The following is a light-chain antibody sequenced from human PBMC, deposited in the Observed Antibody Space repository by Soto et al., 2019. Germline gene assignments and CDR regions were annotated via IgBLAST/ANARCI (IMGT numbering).Light chain of an antibody. V-gene: IGLV1-51*01. CDR1: TSNIGNNY. CDR3: GAWDSSLSCVL. J-gene: IGLJ2*01. CDR2: DTN. Sequence: QSVLTQPPSVSAAPGQQVTISCSGETSNIGNNYVSWYQQLPGTAPKLLIYDTNNRPSGIPDRFSGSKSGTSATLGITGLKTGDEAVYYCGAWDSSLSCVLFGGGTKLTVL.